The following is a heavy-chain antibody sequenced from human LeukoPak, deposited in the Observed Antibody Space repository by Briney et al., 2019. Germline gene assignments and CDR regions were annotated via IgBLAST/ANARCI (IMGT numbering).Heavy chain of an antibody. CDR2: IYPGDSNT. D-gene: IGHD3-22*01. J-gene: IGHJ4*02. CDR1: GYSFTSYW. CDR3: ARTYYYDSSGYYYVWGNFDY. Sequence: GESLKISCKASGYSFTSYWIGWVRQMPGKGLEWMGIIYPGDSNTRYSPSFQGQVTISADKSISTAYLQWSSLKASDTAMYYCARTYYYDSSGYYYVWGNFDYWGQGTLVTVSS. V-gene: IGHV5-51*01.